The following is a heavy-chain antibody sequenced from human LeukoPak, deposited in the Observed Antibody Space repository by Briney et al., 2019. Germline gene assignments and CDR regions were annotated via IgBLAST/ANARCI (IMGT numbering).Heavy chain of an antibody. CDR1: GYTFTSYG. J-gene: IGHJ4*02. Sequence: ASVKVSCKASGYTFTSYGISWVRQAPGQGLEWTGWISAYNGNTDYAQKLQGRVTMTTDTSTSTAYVELRSLRSDDTAVYYCARDRDSSPWGYWGQGTLVTVSS. D-gene: IGHD6-19*01. CDR2: ISAYNGNT. CDR3: ARDRDSSPWGY. V-gene: IGHV1-18*01.